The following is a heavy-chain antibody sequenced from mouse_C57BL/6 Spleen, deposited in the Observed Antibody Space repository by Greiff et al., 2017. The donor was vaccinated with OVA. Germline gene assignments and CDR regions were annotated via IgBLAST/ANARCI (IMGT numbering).Heavy chain of an antibody. D-gene: IGHD2-4*01. CDR2: IYPSDSET. J-gene: IGHJ2*01. V-gene: IGHV1-61*01. CDR3: ASRDYEDYFDY. Sequence: QVQLQQPGAELVRPGSSVKLSCKASGYTFTSYWMDWVKQRPGQGLEWIGNIYPSDSETHYNQKFKDKATLTVDKSSSTAYMQLSSLTSEDSAVYYCASRDYEDYFDYWGQGTTLTVSS. CDR1: GYTFTSYW.